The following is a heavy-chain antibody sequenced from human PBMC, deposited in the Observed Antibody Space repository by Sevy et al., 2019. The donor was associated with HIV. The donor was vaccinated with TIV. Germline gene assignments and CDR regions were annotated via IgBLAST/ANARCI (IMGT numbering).Heavy chain of an antibody. CDR1: GFPFSSYT. Sequence: LGGSLRLSCADSGFPFSSYTMNWVRQAPGKGLEWVSSISSTGNYIYYADSLKGRFSISRDNAKNSLYLQMNSLRAEDTAVYYCARGSHDYGDYDRDVGFHYWGQGTLVTVSS. CDR3: ARGSHDYGDYDRDVGFHY. V-gene: IGHV3-21*01. CDR2: ISSTGNYI. D-gene: IGHD4-17*01. J-gene: IGHJ4*02.